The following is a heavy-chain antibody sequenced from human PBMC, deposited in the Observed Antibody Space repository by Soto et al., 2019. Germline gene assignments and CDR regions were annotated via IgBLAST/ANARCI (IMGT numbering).Heavy chain of an antibody. V-gene: IGHV4-34*01. CDR3: ARFRGSWYEWRPHSTGQVFDY. CDR1: GGSFSGYY. Sequence: SETLSLTCAVYGGSFSGYYWSWIRQPPGKGLEWIGEINHSGSTNYNPSLKSRVTISVDTSKNQFSLKLSSVTAADTAVYYCARFRGSWYEWRPHSTGQVFDYWGQGTLVTVSS. D-gene: IGHD6-13*01. J-gene: IGHJ4*02. CDR2: INHSGST.